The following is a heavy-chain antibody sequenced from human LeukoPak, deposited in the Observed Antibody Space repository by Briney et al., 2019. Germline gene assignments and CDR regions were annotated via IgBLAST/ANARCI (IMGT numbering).Heavy chain of an antibody. V-gene: IGHV3-48*04. CDR2: LSDSGRAI. J-gene: IGHJ4*02. D-gene: IGHD3-22*01. CDR1: GFNFNAYG. Sequence: GGSLTLSCVASGFNFNAYGMNWVRQAPGKGLEWLAFLSDSGRAIHYADSVKGRFTISRDNAKNSLFLHMNTLTAEDTAVYYCAKDLGHYSESSGPTGAFWGQGTLVTVSS. CDR3: AKDLGHYSESSGPTGAF.